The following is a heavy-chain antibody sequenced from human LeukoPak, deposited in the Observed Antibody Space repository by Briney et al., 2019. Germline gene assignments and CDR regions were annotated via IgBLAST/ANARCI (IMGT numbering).Heavy chain of an antibody. J-gene: IGHJ3*02. CDR1: GFTLSSYA. CDR2: ISYDGSNK. Sequence: PGRSLRLSCTASGFTLSSYAIHWVRQAPGKGLECVAVISYDGSNKYYADSVKGRFTISRDNSKNTLYLQMNSLRAEDTALYYCAKDLAAAGTNAFDIWGQGTMVTVSS. V-gene: IGHV3-30*18. D-gene: IGHD6-13*01. CDR3: AKDLAAAGTNAFDI.